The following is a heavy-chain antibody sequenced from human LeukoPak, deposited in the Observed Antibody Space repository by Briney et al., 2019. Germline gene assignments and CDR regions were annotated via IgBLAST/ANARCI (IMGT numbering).Heavy chain of an antibody. Sequence: GGSLRLSCAASGFTLRAYGMHWVRQAPGKGLEWVAIISYDGSNTYYADSVKGRFTISRDNSKNTLYLQMDSLRAEDTAVYYCAKEGDISSSWYLSNYFDYWGQGTLVTVSS. CDR2: ISYDGSNT. V-gene: IGHV3-30*18. CDR3: AKEGDISSSWYLSNYFDY. CDR1: GFTLRAYG. D-gene: IGHD6-13*01. J-gene: IGHJ4*02.